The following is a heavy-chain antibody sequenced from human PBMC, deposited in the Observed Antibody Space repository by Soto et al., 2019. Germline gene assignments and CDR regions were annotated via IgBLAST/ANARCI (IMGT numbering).Heavy chain of an antibody. CDR3: ARGLIINHVDY. V-gene: IGHV4-34*01. CDR1: GGSFSGYY. CDR2: INHSGST. Sequence: TLSLTCAVYGGSFSGYYWSWIRQPPGKGLEWIGEINHSGSTNYNPSLKSRVTISVDTSKNQFSLKLSSVTAADTAVYYCARGLIINHVDYWGQGTLVTVSS. J-gene: IGHJ4*02. D-gene: IGHD3-10*01.